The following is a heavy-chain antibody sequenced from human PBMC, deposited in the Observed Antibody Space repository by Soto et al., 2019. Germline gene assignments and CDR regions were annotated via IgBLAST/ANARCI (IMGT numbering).Heavy chain of an antibody. CDR3: ARVVPGAEAWFGP. CDR2: ISLYSDGT. V-gene: IGHV1-18*01. D-gene: IGHD2-2*01. J-gene: IGHJ5*02. CDR1: GYTFSNYG. Sequence: ASVKVSCKTSGYTFSNYGITWVRQAPGQPLEWLGWISLYSDGTSYAQKFRGRVSMTTDTSTTTAYMELRSLRSDDTAVYYCARVVPGAEAWFGPWGQGTMGTVA.